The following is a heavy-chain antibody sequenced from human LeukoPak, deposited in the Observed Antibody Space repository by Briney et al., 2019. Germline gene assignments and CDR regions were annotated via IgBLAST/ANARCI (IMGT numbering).Heavy chain of an antibody. V-gene: IGHV3-7*01. Sequence: GGSLRLSCAAFGFTFSGFWMSWVRQAPGKGLEWVATINIDGSEKYYVDSVKGRFTISRDNARNSLYLQMNSLRGEDTAVYYCAREGTLRAHWDPFDYWGQGTLVTVSS. CDR3: AREGTLRAHWDPFDY. J-gene: IGHJ4*02. CDR1: GFTFSGFW. CDR2: INIDGSEK. D-gene: IGHD7-27*01.